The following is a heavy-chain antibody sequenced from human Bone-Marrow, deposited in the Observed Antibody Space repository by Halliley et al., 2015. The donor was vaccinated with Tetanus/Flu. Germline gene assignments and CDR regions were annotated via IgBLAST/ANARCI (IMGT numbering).Heavy chain of an antibody. CDR3: ARDGWTATIINIFEY. J-gene: IGHJ4*02. CDR2: ISYDGTSE. V-gene: IGHV3-30-3*01. D-gene: IGHD5-12*01. Sequence: WLAVISYDGTSEFYAESVKGRFTVSRDISRNTLSLQMNSLRSEDTAVYYCARDGWTATIINIFEYWGQGTLVTVSA.